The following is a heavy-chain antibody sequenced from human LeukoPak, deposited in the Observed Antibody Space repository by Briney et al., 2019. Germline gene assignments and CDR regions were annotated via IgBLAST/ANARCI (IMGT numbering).Heavy chain of an antibody. V-gene: IGHV3-74*01. CDR2: INSDGSST. J-gene: IGHJ4*02. CDR1: GFTFSTYW. Sequence: PGGSLRLSCAASGFTFSTYWMHWVRHAPGKGLVWVSRINSDGSSTTYADSVKGRITISRDNAKNTLYLEMNSLRAEDTAVYYCARAGFCSGGDCFPLFDYWGQGALVTVSS. D-gene: IGHD2-15*01. CDR3: ARAGFCSGGDCFPLFDY.